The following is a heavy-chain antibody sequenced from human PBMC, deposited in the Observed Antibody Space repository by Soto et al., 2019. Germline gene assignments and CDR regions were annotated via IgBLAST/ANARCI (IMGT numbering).Heavy chain of an antibody. V-gene: IGHV3-30*18. CDR2: ISYDGSNK. D-gene: IGHD2-21*01. Sequence: QVQLVESGGGVAQPGRSLRLSCAASGFTFSSYGMHWVRQAPGKGLEWVAVISYDGSNKYYADSVKGRFTISRDNSKNTLYLQMNSLRAEDTAVYYCAKALQVVLLGDAWGQGTLVTVSS. CDR1: GFTFSSYG. CDR3: AKALQVVLLGDA. J-gene: IGHJ4*02.